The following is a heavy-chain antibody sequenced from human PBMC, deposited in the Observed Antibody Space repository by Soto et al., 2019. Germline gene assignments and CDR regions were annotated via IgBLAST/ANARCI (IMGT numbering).Heavy chain of an antibody. J-gene: IGHJ4*02. CDR1: GSSISRFY. V-gene: IGHV4-59*01. CDR3: ARGVAGSGSYYNTGFEH. CDR2: IYYTGDT. Sequence: PSETLSLTCSVSGSSISRFYWTWIRQSPGKGLEWIGYIYYTGDTKYNPSLKSRVTISLDTSKHQFSLRMISVTAADTAMYYCARGVAGSGSYYNTGFEHWGQGTQVTVSS. D-gene: IGHD3-10*01.